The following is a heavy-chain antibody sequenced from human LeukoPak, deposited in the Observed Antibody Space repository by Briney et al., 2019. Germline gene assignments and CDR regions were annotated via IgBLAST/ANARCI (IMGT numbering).Heavy chain of an antibody. D-gene: IGHD1-26*01. CDR3: ARARVGAKYYFDY. CDR1: GGSISSYY. V-gene: IGHV4-59*01. Sequence: SETLSLTCTVSGGSISSYYWSWIRQPPGKGLEWIGYIYYSGSTNYNPSLKSRVTISVDTSKNQFSLKLSSVTAADTAVYYCARARVGAKYYFDYWGQGTLVTVSS. CDR2: IYYSGST. J-gene: IGHJ4*02.